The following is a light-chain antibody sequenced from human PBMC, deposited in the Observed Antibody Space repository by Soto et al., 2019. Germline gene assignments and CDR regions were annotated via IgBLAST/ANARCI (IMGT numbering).Light chain of an antibody. CDR3: QQYYSTPTWT. CDR2: WAS. J-gene: IGKJ1*01. V-gene: IGKV4-1*01. CDR1: QSVLYSSNNKNS. Sequence: DIVMTQSPDSLAVSLGERATINCKSSQSVLYSSNNKNSLAWYQQKPGQPPKLLISWASTRESGVPDRFSGSGSGTDFTLTISSLQAEDVAVYYCQQYYSTPTWTFGQGTKVEIK.